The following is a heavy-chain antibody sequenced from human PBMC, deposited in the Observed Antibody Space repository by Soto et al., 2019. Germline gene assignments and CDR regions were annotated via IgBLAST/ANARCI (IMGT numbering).Heavy chain of an antibody. V-gene: IGHV3-74*01. CDR2: INSDERST. J-gene: IGHJ4*02. CDR3: ARARAVAFTRKYFFDY. CDR1: GFTFSSFR. D-gene: IGHD6-19*01. Sequence: GGSLRLSCAASGFTFSSFRMHWVRQAPGKGLVWVSRINSDERSTDYADSVKGRFVISRDNAKNTLYLQMNSLRAEDTAVYYCARARAVAFTRKYFFDYWGQGTLVTVSS.